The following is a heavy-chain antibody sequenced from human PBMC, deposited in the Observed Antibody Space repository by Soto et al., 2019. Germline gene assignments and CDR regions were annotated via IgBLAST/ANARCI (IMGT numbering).Heavy chain of an antibody. V-gene: IGHV5-10-1*01. J-gene: IGHJ6*02. CDR3: ARHFVAAAGTDYYYYGMDV. D-gene: IGHD6-13*01. Sequence: GESLKISCKGSGYSFTSYWISWVRQMPGKGLEWMGRIDPSGSYTNYSPSFQGHVTISADKSISTAYLQWSSLKASDTAMYYCARHFVAAAGTDYYYYGMDVWGQGTTVTVSS. CDR1: GYSFTSYW. CDR2: IDPSGSYT.